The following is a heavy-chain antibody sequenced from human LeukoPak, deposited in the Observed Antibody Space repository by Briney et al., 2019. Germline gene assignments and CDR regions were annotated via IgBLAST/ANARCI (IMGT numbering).Heavy chain of an antibody. D-gene: IGHD3-9*01. V-gene: IGHV3-21*01. Sequence: PGGSLRLSCAASGFTFSSYSMNWVRQAPGKGLERVSSISSSSSYIYYADSVKGRFTISRDNAKNSLYLQMNSLRPEDSAVYYCAKDTDWAFESWGQGALVTVSS. J-gene: IGHJ4*02. CDR2: ISSSSSYI. CDR3: AKDTDWAFES. CDR1: GFTFSSYS.